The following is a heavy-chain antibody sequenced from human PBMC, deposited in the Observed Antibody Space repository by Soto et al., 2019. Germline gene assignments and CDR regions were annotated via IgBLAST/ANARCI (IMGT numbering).Heavy chain of an antibody. CDR1: GGTFSSYA. J-gene: IGHJ6*02. CDR3: AACVVVVGSSGWDYYYGMDV. V-gene: IGHV1-69*01. Sequence: QVQLVQSGAEVKKPGSSVKVSCKASGGTFSSYAISWVRQAPGQGLEWMGGIIPIFGTANYAQKFQGRVTSTADESTSTAYMELSSLRSEDTAVYYCAACVVVVGSSGWDYYYGMDVWGQGTTVTVSS. D-gene: IGHD2-15*01. CDR2: IIPIFGTA.